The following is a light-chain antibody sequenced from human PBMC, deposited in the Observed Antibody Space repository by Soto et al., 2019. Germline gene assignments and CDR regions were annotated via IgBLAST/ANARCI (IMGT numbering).Light chain of an antibody. V-gene: IGKV3-11*01. CDR2: YAA. Sequence: TQSPSTLSASVGDRVTITCRASQSVDSYLTWYQQRPGQAPRLLISYAANRATGIPSRFSGRGSGTDFTLTISSLEPEDFAVYYCQQHGDWPPTFGQGTKLEIK. CDR3: QQHGDWPPT. J-gene: IGKJ2*01. CDR1: QSVDSY.